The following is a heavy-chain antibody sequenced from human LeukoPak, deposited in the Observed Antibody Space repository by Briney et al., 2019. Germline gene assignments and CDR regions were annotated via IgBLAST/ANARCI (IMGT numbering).Heavy chain of an antibody. D-gene: IGHD1/OR15-1a*01. CDR3: ARQKWEQQGRDYYFNGLDV. CDR2: IYLYGTT. V-gene: IGHV4-4*02. CDR1: IGSISSSKW. Sequence: SETLSLTCSVSIGSISSSKWWSWVRQSPVKGLEWIGEIYLYGTTNYNPSSTSRVTMSVDRSRNQFSLKLTSVTAADTAVYYCARQKWEQQGRDYYFNGLDVWGPGTTVIVSS. J-gene: IGHJ6*02.